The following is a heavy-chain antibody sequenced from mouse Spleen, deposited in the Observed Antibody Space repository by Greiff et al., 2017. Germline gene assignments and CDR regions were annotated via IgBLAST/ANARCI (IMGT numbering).Heavy chain of an antibody. CDR1: GYSFTGYY. V-gene: IGHV1-42*01. CDR2: INPSTGGT. J-gene: IGHJ2*01. Sequence: EVQLQQSGPELVKPGASVKISCKASGYSFTGYYMNWVKQSPEKSLEWIGEINPSTGGTTYNQKFKAKATLTVDKSSSTAYMQLKSLTSEDSAVYYCARSDDYYYFDYWGQGTTLTVSS. CDR3: ARSDDYYYFDY. D-gene: IGHD2-3*01.